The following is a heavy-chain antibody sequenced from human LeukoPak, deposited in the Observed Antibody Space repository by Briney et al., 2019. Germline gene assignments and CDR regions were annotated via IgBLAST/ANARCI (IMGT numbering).Heavy chain of an antibody. CDR2: IYHIGST. D-gene: IGHD3-10*01. V-gene: IGHV4-30-2*01. CDR1: GGSISSGGYS. CDR3: ARSAGPNGELLDY. Sequence: SETLSLTCAVSGGSISSGGYSWSWIRQPPGKGLEWVGYIYHIGSTYYNPSLKSRVTISVDRSKNQFSLKLSSVTAADTAVYYCARSAGPNGELLDYWGQGTLVTVSS. J-gene: IGHJ4*02.